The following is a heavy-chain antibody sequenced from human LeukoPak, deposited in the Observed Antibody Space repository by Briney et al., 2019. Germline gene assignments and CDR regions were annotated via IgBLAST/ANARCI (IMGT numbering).Heavy chain of an antibody. V-gene: IGHV1-18*01. Sequence: GASVKVSCKASGYTFTSYGISWVRQAPGQGLEWMGWISAYNGNTNYAQKLQGRVTMTTDTSTSTAYMELRSLRSDDTAVYYCAKSLDYDILTGINYWGQGTLVTVSS. CDR3: AKSLDYDILTGINY. CDR1: GYTFTSYG. D-gene: IGHD3-9*01. CDR2: ISAYNGNT. J-gene: IGHJ4*02.